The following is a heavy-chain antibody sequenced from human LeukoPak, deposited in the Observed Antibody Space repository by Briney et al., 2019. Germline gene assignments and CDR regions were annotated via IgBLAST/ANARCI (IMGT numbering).Heavy chain of an antibody. Sequence: PGGSLRLSCAASGFTFSSYSMNWVRQAPGKGLEWVSSISSSSSYIYYADSVKGRFTISRDNAKNSLYLQMNSLRVEDTAVYYCAPGGSVWCPRPLYWGQGTLVIVSS. CDR1: GFTFSSYS. V-gene: IGHV3-21*01. CDR2: ISSSSSYI. J-gene: IGHJ4*02. D-gene: IGHD6-19*01. CDR3: APGGSVWCPRPLY.